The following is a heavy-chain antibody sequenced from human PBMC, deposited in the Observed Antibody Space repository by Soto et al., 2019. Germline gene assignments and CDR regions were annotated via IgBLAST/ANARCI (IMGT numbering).Heavy chain of an antibody. CDR1: GFTFSSYA. CDR3: ASASIRFLEWFNYYYGMDV. V-gene: IGHV3-23*01. CDR2: ISGSGGST. J-gene: IGHJ6*02. D-gene: IGHD3-3*01. Sequence: EVQLLESGGGLVQPGGSLRLSCAASGFTFSSYAMSWVRQAPGKGLEWVSAISGSGGSTYYADSVKGRFTISRDNSKNTLYLQMNSLRAEDTAVYYCASASIRFLEWFNYYYGMDVWGQATTVTVSS.